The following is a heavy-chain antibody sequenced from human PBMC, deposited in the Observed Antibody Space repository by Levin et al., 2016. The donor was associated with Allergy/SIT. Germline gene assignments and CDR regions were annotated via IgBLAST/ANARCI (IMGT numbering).Heavy chain of an antibody. J-gene: IGHJ4*02. Sequence: SETLSLTCSVSGDSINSGNFQWSWIRQPAGKGLEWIGRIDMSGSTKYNPSLRSRVTISADTSKNQISLSLTSVTAADTAVYYCARDEMYTFAYANWGQGILVTVSS. D-gene: IGHD3-16*01. V-gene: IGHV4-61*02. CDR2: IDMSGST. CDR1: GDSINSGNFQ. CDR3: ARDEMYTFAYAN.